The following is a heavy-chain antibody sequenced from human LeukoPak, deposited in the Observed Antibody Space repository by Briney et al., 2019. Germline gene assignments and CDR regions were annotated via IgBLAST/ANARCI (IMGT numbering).Heavy chain of an antibody. J-gene: IGHJ4*02. CDR2: IYYSGNT. D-gene: IGHD3-22*01. V-gene: IGHV4-31*03. CDR1: GGSISSGAYY. CDR3: ARYSSGFYYFDY. Sequence: SETLSLTCTVSGGSISSGAYYWSWIRQYPGKGLEWIGYIYYSGNTYCTPSLKSRVTISVDTSKNQFSLRLSSVTAADTAVYYCARYSSGFYYFDYWGQGTLVTVSS.